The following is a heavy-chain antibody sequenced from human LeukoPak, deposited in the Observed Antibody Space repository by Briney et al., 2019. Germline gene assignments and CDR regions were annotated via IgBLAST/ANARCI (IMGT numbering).Heavy chain of an antibody. V-gene: IGHV4-30-2*01. CDR1: GGSISSGGYS. D-gene: IGHD6-13*01. CDR3: ARVGSSSWYYFDY. J-gene: IGHJ4*02. Sequence: SQTLSLTCAVSGGSISSGGYSWSWIRQPPGKGLEWIGYIYHSGSTYYNPSLKSRVTISVDRSKNQFSLKLSFVTAADTAVYYCARVGSSSWYYFDYWGQGTLVTVSS. CDR2: IYHSGST.